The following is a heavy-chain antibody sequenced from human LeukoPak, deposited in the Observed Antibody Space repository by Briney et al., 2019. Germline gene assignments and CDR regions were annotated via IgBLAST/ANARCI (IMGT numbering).Heavy chain of an antibody. CDR2: IYHSGST. V-gene: IGHV4-39*01. D-gene: IGHD6-13*01. CDR1: GGSISSSSYY. J-gene: IGHJ4*02. CDR3: ARTTYSSSRTFDY. Sequence: SETLSLTCAVSGGSISSSSYYWGWIRQPPGKGLEWIGSIYHSGSTYYNPSLKSRVTISVDTSKNQFSLNLSSVTAADTAVYYCARTTYSSSRTFDYWGQGTLVTVSS.